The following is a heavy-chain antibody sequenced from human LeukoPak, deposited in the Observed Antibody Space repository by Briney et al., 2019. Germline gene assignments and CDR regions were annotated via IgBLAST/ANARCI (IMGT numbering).Heavy chain of an antibody. CDR3: AKGLTLGYCGSTSCSEYFHY. D-gene: IGHD2-2*01. CDR2: ISGSGGST. J-gene: IGHJ1*01. CDR1: GFTFSSYW. Sequence: PGGSLRLSCAASGFTFSSYWMSWVRQAPGKGLEWVSAISGSGGSTYYTDSVKGRFTISRDNSKNTLYLQMNSLRAEDTAVYYCAKGLTLGYCGSTSCSEYFHYWGQGTLVTVSS. V-gene: IGHV3-23*01.